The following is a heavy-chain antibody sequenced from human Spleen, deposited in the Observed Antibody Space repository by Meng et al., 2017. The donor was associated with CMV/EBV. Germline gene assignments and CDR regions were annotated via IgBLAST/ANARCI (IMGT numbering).Heavy chain of an antibody. D-gene: IGHD3-3*01. V-gene: IGHV3-48*04. CDR2: ISSSSSTI. CDR3: ARGTYYDFWSGYYEFDY. Sequence: GGSLRLSCAASGFTFSSYSMNWVRQAPGKGLEWVSYISSSSSTIYYADSVKGRFTISRDNAKNSLYLQMNSLRAEDTAVYYCARGTYYDFWSGYYEFDYWGQGTLVTVSS. J-gene: IGHJ4*02. CDR1: GFTFSSYS.